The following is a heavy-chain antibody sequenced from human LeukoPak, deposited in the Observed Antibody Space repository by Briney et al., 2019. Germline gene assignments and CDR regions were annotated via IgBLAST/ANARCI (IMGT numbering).Heavy chain of an antibody. D-gene: IGHD5-18*01. V-gene: IGHV1-69*13. J-gene: IGHJ4*02. CDR1: GGTFSSYA. Sequence: GASVKVSCKASGGTFSSYAISWVRQAPGQGLEWMGGIIPIFGTANYAQKFQGRVTITADESTSTAYIELSSLRSEDTAVYYCARAPSGFTYGPGDHWGQGTLVTVSS. CDR3: ARAPSGFTYGPGDH. CDR2: IIPIFGTA.